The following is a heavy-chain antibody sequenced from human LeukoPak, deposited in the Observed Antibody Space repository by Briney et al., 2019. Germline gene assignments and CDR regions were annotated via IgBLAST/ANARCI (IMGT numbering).Heavy chain of an antibody. D-gene: IGHD2-21*02. CDR3: ERAVGVTAIYNAFDI. CDR2: IYSGGGT. CDR1: GFTVSSNY. V-gene: IGHV3-66*02. J-gene: IGHJ3*02. Sequence: GGSLRLSCAASGFTVSSNYMSWVRPAPGKGLEWVSVIYSGGGTDYADSVKGRFTISRDNSRNTLYLEMNSLRAEDTAVYYCERAVGVTAIYNAFDIWGQGTMVTVSS.